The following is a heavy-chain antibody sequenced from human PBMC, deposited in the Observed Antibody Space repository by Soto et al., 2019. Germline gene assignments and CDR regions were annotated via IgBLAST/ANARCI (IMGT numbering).Heavy chain of an antibody. CDR3: VKDGRSSWSGVRCGP. Sequence: GGSLRLSCAASGFTFSSYAMSWVRQAPGKGLEWVSAISGSGGSTYYADSVKGRFTISRDNSKNTLYLQMNSLRAEDTAVYYLVKDGRSSWSGVRCGPWGKRPLVGVAS. D-gene: IGHD6-13*01. CDR1: GFTFSSYA. V-gene: IGHV3-23*01. J-gene: IGHJ5*02. CDR2: ISGSGGST.